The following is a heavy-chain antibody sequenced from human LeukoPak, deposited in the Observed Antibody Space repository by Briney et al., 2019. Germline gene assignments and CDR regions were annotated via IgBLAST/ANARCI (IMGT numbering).Heavy chain of an antibody. CDR2: ISAYNGNT. J-gene: IGHJ6*02. Sequence: ASVKVSCKASGYTFTSYGISWVRQAPGQGLEWMGWISAYNGNTNYAQKLQGRVTMTTDTSTSTAYMELRSLRSDDTAVYYCARLHGNIAAAGSYYYYYGMDVWGQGTTVTVSS. CDR1: GYTFTSYG. CDR3: ARLHGNIAAAGSYYYYYGMDV. D-gene: IGHD6-13*01. V-gene: IGHV1-18*01.